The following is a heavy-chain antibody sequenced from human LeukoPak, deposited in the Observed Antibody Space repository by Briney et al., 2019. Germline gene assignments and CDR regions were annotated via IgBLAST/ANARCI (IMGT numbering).Heavy chain of an antibody. CDR1: GGSISSSGYS. CDR2: IYHDGST. D-gene: IGHD1-26*01. J-gene: IGHJ4*02. V-gene: IGHV4-30-2*01. Sequence: PSETLSLTCAVSGGSISSSGYSWSWIRQPPGKGLEWIGYIYHDGSTYYNPSLKSRVTISVDSSKNQFSLKLSSVTAADTAVYYCARVGGNALPDYWGQGTLVTVSS. CDR3: ARVGGNALPDY.